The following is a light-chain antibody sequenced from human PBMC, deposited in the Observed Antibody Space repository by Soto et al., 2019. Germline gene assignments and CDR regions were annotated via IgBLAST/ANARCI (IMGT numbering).Light chain of an antibody. CDR3: QQSYSTPYS. V-gene: IGKV1-39*01. J-gene: IGKJ2*01. CDR2: AAS. Sequence: DLQMTQSPSSLSASVGDRVTITCRASQSISTYLNWYQQKPGKAPKLLIYAASSLQSGVPSRFSGNGSGTDFTLPISSLQPEDFATYYCQQSYSTPYSFGQGTKLEIK. CDR1: QSISTY.